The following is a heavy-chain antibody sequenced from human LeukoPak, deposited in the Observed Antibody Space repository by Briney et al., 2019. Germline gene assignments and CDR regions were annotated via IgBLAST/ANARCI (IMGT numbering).Heavy chain of an antibody. CDR1: GGSFSGYY. CDR2: INHSGST. Sequence: PSETLSLTCAVYGGSFSGYYWSWIRQPPGKGLEWIGEINHSGSTNYNPPLKSRVTISVDTSKNQFSLKLSSVTAADTAVYYCAGGRQLVDYWGQGTLVTVSS. J-gene: IGHJ4*02. V-gene: IGHV4-34*01. CDR3: AGGRQLVDY. D-gene: IGHD6-13*01.